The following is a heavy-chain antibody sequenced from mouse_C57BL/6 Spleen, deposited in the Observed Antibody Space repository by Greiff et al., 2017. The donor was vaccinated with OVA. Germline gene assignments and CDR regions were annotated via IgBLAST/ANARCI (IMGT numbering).Heavy chain of an antibody. CDR3: ARSGNYWYFDV. J-gene: IGHJ1*03. CDR2: IRNKANGYTT. CDR1: GFTFTDYY. V-gene: IGHV7-3*01. D-gene: IGHD2-1*01. Sequence: EVKLVESGGGLVQPGGSLSLSCAASGFTFTDYYMSWVRQPPGKALAWLGFIRNKANGYTTEYSASVKGRFTISRDNSQSILYLQMNALRAEDSATYYCARSGNYWYFDVWGTGTTVTVSS.